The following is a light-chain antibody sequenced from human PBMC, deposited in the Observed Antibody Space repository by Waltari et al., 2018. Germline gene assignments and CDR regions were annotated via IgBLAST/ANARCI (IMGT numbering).Light chain of an antibody. V-gene: IGKV3-11*01. J-gene: IGKJ5*01. CDR2: DAS. CDR1: QSVSSH. CDR3: QQRRNWPLT. Sequence: EIVLTQSPATLSLSPGERATLSCRASQSVSSHLAWYQQKPGQSPRLLIYDASNRATGIPARLSGSGSGTDFTLTISSLEPEDFAVYYCQQRRNWPLTFGQGTRLEIK.